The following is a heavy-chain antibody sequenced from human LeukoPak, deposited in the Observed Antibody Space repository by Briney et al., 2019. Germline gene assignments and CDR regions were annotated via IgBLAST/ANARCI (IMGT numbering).Heavy chain of an antibody. J-gene: IGHJ4*02. V-gene: IGHV3-30*18. D-gene: IGHD3-10*01. CDR3: AKEAAQYYGSGSYYSFGY. CDR1: GFTFSSYG. Sequence: GGSLRLSCAASGFTFSSYGMHWVRQATGKGLEWVAVISYDGSNKYYADSVKGRFTISRDNSKNTLYLQMNSLRAEDTAVYYCAKEAAQYYGSGSYYSFGYWGQGTLVTVSS. CDR2: ISYDGSNK.